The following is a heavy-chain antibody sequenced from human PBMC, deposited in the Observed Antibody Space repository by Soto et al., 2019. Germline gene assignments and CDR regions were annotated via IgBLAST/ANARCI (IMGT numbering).Heavy chain of an antibody. D-gene: IGHD3-10*01. V-gene: IGHV4-34*01. CDR1: GGSFSGYY. CDR3: ARVTITMVRGVTQYYYYYYMDV. Sequence: QVQLQQWGAGLLKPSETLSLTCAVYGGSFSGYYWSWIRQPPGKGLEWIGEINHSGSTNYNPSLKSRVTISGDTSKTQFSLKLSSVTAADTAVYYCARVTITMVRGVTQYYYYYYMDVWGKGTTVTVSS. J-gene: IGHJ6*03. CDR2: INHSGST.